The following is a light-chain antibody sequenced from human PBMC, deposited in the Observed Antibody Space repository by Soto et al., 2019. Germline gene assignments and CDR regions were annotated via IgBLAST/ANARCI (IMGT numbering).Light chain of an antibody. J-gene: IGKJ5*01. CDR1: QSLNSNH. V-gene: IGKV3-20*01. CDR2: AAS. Sequence: EIVLAQSPGTLSLSPGERATLSCRASQSLNSNHLAWYQQNPGQAPRLLIFAASSRASGIPDRFSASGSGADFTLTISRLEPEDFAVYYCQYSDTSSVTFGRGTRWRLN. CDR3: QYSDTSSVT.